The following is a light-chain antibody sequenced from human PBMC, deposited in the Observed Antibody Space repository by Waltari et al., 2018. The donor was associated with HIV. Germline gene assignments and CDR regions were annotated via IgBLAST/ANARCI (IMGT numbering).Light chain of an antibody. V-gene: IGLV1-47*01. CDR3: ASWDDNLSHWV. J-gene: IGLJ3*02. CDR1: ASNVGTNL. CDR2: RRE. Sequence: QSVLTQAPSVSRRPGQRVIMSCSGSASNVGTNLVSWFQQVSGRAPSLVFYRREQRPSGVPDRISAAKAGSSATLAITGLQSGDEAVYFCASWDDNLSHWVFGGGTKVTV.